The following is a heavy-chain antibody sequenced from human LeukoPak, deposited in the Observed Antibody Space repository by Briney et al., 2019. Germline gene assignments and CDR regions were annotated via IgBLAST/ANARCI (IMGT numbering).Heavy chain of an antibody. D-gene: IGHD6-13*01. CDR1: GFTFSSFA. V-gene: IGHV3-23*01. CDR2: FSGSGGST. J-gene: IGHJ3*02. Sequence: PGGSLRLSCAASGFTFSSFAMSWVRQAPGKGLEWVSTFSGSGGSTYYADSVKGRFSISRDNSKNTLYLQMNSLRAGDTAVYYCARGGDSSSWYNLDAFDIWGQGTMVTVSS. CDR3: ARGGDSSSWYNLDAFDI.